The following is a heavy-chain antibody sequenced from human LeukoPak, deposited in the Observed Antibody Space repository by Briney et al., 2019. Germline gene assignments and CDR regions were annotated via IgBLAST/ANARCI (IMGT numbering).Heavy chain of an antibody. CDR1: GYSISSGYY. CDR2: TYHSGST. J-gene: IGHJ6*03. D-gene: IGHD2-2*01. V-gene: IGHV4-38-2*01. Sequence: SETLSLTCAVSGYSISSGYYWGWIRQPPGKGLEWIGSTYHSGSTYYNPSLKSRVTISVDTSKNQFSLKLSSVTAADTAVYYCARRYCSSTSCRQYYYYYYYMDVWGKGTTVTVSS. CDR3: ARRYCSSTSCRQYYYYYYYMDV.